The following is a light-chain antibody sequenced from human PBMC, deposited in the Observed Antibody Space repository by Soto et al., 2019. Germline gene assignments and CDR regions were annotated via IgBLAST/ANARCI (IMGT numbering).Light chain of an antibody. J-gene: IGKJ1*01. Sequence: EIVMTQSPATLSVSPGERATLSCRASQSVFSSLAWYQQKPGQAPRLLIYGASSRATGIPDRFSGSGSGTDFTLTISRLEPEDFAVYYCQQYGSSLPWTFGQGTNVDIK. CDR1: QSVFSS. CDR3: QQYGSSLPWT. V-gene: IGKV3-20*01. CDR2: GAS.